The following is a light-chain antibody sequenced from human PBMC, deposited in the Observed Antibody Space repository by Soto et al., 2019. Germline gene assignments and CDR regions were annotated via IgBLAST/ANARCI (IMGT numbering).Light chain of an antibody. Sequence: QSVLTQPPSASGNPGQRVTISCSGSSSNIGSKTVNWYQQLPGTAPKVLIYSNNQRPSGVPDRFSGPKSGTSGSLAISGLQSEDEADYYCAAWDDALNGWVFGGGTQLTVL. J-gene: IGLJ3*02. CDR2: SNN. CDR3: AAWDDALNGWV. CDR1: SSNIGSKT. V-gene: IGLV1-44*01.